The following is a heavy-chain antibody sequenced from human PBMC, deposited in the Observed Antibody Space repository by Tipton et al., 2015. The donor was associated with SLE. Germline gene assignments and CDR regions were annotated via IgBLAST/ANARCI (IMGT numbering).Heavy chain of an antibody. D-gene: IGHD1-1*01. CDR3: ARAPGLERAYYYYYYMDV. CDR1: GGSFSGSY. V-gene: IGHV4-34*01. Sequence: TLSLTCAVYGGSFSGSYWSWIRQSPGKGLEWIGEIHHSGSTIYNPSLKSRVTISVDTSKNQFSLRLSSVTAADTAVYYCARAPGLERAYYYYYYMDVWGKGTTVTVSS. CDR2: IHHSGST. J-gene: IGHJ6*03.